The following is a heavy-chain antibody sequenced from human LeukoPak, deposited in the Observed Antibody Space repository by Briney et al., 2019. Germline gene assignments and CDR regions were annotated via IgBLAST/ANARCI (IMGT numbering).Heavy chain of an antibody. Sequence: GGSLRLSCAASGFMFSGFWMTWVRQAPGKGLEWVANIKHDGSEKNYVDSVKGRFTISRDNAKNSLYLQMNSLGGEDTAVYYCATRPRSDYYFAIFDYWGQGALVTVSS. J-gene: IGHJ4*02. CDR3: ATRPRSDYYFAIFDY. V-gene: IGHV3-7*01. CDR2: IKHDGSEK. CDR1: GFMFSGFW. D-gene: IGHD3-22*01.